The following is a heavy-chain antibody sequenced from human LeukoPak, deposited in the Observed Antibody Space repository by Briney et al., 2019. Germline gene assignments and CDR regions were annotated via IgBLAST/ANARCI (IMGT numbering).Heavy chain of an antibody. CDR2: ISAYNGNT. CDR1: GYTFTGYY. Sequence: ASVKVSCKASGYTFTGYYMHWVRQAPGQGLEWMGWISAYNGNTNYAQKLQGRVTMTTDTSTSTAYMELRSLRSDDTAVYYCARDPSVRALDYWGQGTLVTVSS. CDR3: ARDPSVRALDY. V-gene: IGHV1-18*04. D-gene: IGHD3-10*01. J-gene: IGHJ4*02.